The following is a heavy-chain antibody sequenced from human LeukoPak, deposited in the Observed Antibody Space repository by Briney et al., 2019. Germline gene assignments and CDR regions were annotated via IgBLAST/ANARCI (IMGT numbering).Heavy chain of an antibody. V-gene: IGHV3-30*03. Sequence: PGGSLRLSCAASGFTFSSYGMHWVRQAPGKGLEWVAVISHDGSNKDYSDSVKGRFTISRDNSKNTLYLQMNSLRAEDTAVYYCARERDGNIFDYWGQGTLVTVSS. J-gene: IGHJ4*02. D-gene: IGHD4-23*01. CDR2: ISHDGSNK. CDR3: ARERDGNIFDY. CDR1: GFTFSSYG.